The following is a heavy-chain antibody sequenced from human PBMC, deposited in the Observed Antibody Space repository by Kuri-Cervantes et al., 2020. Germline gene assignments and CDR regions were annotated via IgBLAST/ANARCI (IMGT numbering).Heavy chain of an antibody. J-gene: IGHJ4*02. V-gene: IGHV3-7*01. CDR3: ARAGGDLYYGSGLDY. D-gene: IGHD3-10*01. CDR1: GFTFSSYW. Sequence: GGSLRLSCAASGFTFSSYWMHWVRQAPGKGLEWVANVKTDGREKYYVDSVRGRFTISRDNAKNSLYLQMNSLRAEDTAVYYCARAGGDLYYGSGLDYWGQGTLVTVSS. CDR2: VKTDGREK.